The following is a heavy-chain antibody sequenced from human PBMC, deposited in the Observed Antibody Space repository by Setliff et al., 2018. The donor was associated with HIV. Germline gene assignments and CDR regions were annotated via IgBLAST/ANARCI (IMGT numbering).Heavy chain of an antibody. CDR2: IGGHGSII. CDR1: GLIFSSYE. V-gene: IGHV3-48*03. J-gene: IGHJ4*01. D-gene: IGHD3-10*01. Sequence: GSLRLSCAASGLIFSSYEMNWVRQAPGKGLEWISFIGGHGSIIHYADSVKGRFTISRDNAKNSVYLQMHSLRVEDTAVYYCASFYGDYGCWGHGTQVTVSS. CDR3: ASFYGDYGC.